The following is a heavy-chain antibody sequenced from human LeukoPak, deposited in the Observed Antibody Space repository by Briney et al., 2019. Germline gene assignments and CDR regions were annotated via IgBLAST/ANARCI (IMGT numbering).Heavy chain of an antibody. D-gene: IGHD6-19*01. V-gene: IGHV4-59*01. CDR3: ARVMGSGWTEFDY. CDR1: GGSIGNYY. CDR2: IYYSGTT. Sequence: SETLSLTCTVSGGSIGNYYWSWIRQPPGKGLEWIGYIYYSGTTNYSPSLKSRVTISVDTSKNQFSLKLSPVTAADTAVYYCARVMGSGWTEFDYWGQGTLVTVSS. J-gene: IGHJ4*02.